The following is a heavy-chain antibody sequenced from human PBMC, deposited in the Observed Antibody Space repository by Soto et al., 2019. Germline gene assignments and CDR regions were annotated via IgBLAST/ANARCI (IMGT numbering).Heavy chain of an antibody. V-gene: IGHV1-24*01. CDR3: ATAQDGYKASAPIDYYYGMDV. CDR2: FDPEDGET. CDR1: GYTLTELS. Sequence: ASVKVSCKVSGYTLTELSMHWVRQAPGKGLEWMGGFDPEDGETIYAQKFQGRVTMTEDTSTDTAYMELSSLRSEDTAVYYCATAQDGYKASAPIDYYYGMDVWGQGTTVTVSS. D-gene: IGHD5-12*01. J-gene: IGHJ6*02.